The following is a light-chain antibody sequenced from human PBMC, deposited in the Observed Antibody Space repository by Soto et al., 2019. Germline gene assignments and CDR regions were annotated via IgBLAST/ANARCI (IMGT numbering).Light chain of an antibody. J-gene: IGLJ1*01. Sequence: QSALTQPPSASGSPGQSVTISCTGTSSDVGAYNYVSWYQQLPSKAPKLIIYEVSKRPSGVPDRFSGSKSGNTASLTVSGLQAEDEVDYYCTSYAGTYSFFYVFGTGTKVTVL. CDR3: TSYAGTYSFFYV. CDR1: SSDVGAYNY. CDR2: EVS. V-gene: IGLV2-8*01.